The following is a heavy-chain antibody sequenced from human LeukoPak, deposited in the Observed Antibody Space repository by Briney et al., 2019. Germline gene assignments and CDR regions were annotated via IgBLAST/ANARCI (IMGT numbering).Heavy chain of an antibody. J-gene: IGHJ2*01. D-gene: IGHD2-21*02. CDR2: IYYSGST. CDR3: ARAYCGGDCPPTPYWYFDL. CDR1: GGSINSYY. Sequence: SETLSLTCTVSGGSINSYYWSWIRQPPGKGLEWIGYIYYSGSTNYNPSLKSRVTISVDTSKNQFSLKLSSVTAADTAVYYCARAYCGGDCPPTPYWYFDLWGRGTLVTVSS. V-gene: IGHV4-59*01.